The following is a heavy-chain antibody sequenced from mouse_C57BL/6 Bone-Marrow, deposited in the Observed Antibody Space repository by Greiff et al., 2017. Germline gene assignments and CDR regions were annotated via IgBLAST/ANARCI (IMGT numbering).Heavy chain of an antibody. D-gene: IGHD1-3*01. Sequence: QVQLQQSGAELVRPGSSVKLSCKASGYTFTSYWMHWVKQRPIQGLEWIGNIDPSDSDTTYNQKFKDKATLTVDKSSSTAYMQLSSLTSEDSAVYYCARETSGDCFAYWGQGTLVTVSA. CDR2: IDPSDSDT. CDR3: ARETSGDCFAY. V-gene: IGHV1-52*01. CDR1: GYTFTSYW. J-gene: IGHJ3*01.